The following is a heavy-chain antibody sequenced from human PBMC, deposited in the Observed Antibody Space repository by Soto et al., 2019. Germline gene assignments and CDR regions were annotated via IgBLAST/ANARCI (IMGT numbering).Heavy chain of an antibody. J-gene: IGHJ4*02. CDR3: AREGGSSTYYPLEFDY. CDR2: IASFKGNM. CDR1: GYVFSSYG. V-gene: IGHV1-18*04. Sequence: ASVEVSCEASGYVFSSYGINWVRQAPGQGLEWVGWIASFKGNMNFAPSLQDRITMTIDTSTNTASLEVRTLTSDDTGVYFCAREGGSSTYYPLEFDYWGQGTMMPVSP. D-gene: IGHD6-13*01.